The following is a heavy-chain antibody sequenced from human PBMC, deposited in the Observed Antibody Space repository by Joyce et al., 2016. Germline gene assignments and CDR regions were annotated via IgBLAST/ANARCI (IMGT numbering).Heavy chain of an antibody. D-gene: IGHD1-20*01. J-gene: IGHJ4*02. V-gene: IGHV1-69*01. CDR3: ARETIVTGTSYMDF. CDR2: VSSAVGTA. Sequence: QVQLVQSGAEVKKPGTSVRVSCKASGGPFTDHAIHWMRQAPGQGLAWVGGVSSAVGTATYARKFQGRVTITADVSTSTAYMEMNSLTSNDTAVFYCARETIVTGTSYMDFWGQGTLVIVSS. CDR1: GGPFTDHA.